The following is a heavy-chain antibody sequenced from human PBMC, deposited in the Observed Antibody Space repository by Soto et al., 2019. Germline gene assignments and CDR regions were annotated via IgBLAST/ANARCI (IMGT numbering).Heavy chain of an antibody. D-gene: IGHD1-26*01. CDR2: INHLETT. Sequence: SETLSLTCTVSGASITYGGYSWSWIRQTPGKGLEWIGYINHLETTFYNPSFESRLTLSIDRAKNQFSLNLNSMSAADRAVYFCARGGGSDCFDYWGQGILVTVSS. CDR1: GASITYGGYS. CDR3: ARGGGSDCFDY. V-gene: IGHV4-30-2*01. J-gene: IGHJ4*02.